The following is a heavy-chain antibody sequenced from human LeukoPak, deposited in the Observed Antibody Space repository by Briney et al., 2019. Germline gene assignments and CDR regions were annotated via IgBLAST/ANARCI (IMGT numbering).Heavy chain of an antibody. J-gene: IGHJ6*02. CDR1: GFTFSSYW. V-gene: IGHV3-74*01. CDR2: INSDGSST. Sequence: PGGSLRLSCAASGFTFSSYWMHWVRQAPGKGLVWVSRINSDGSSTSYADSVKGRLTISRDNAKNTLYLQMNSLRAEDTAVYYCARIRRYYYYGMDVWGQGTTVTVSS. CDR3: ARIRRYYYYGMDV.